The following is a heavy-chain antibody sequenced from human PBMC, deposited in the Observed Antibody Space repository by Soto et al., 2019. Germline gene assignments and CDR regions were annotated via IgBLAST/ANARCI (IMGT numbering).Heavy chain of an antibody. V-gene: IGHV4-30-2*01. CDR3: ARDPSYYDNDLGPGSH. CDR1: GGSISSGGYS. Sequence: SETLSLTCAVSGGSISSGGYSWSWIRQPPGKGLEWIGYIYHSGSTYYNPSLKSRVTISVDRSKNQFSLRLSFVTAADTALYYCARDPSYYDNDLGPGSHWGQGTLVTVSS. J-gene: IGHJ4*02. CDR2: IYHSGST. D-gene: IGHD3-22*01.